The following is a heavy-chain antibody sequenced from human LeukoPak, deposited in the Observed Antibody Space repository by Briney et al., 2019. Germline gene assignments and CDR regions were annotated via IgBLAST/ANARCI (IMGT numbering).Heavy chain of an antibody. D-gene: IGHD3-22*01. Sequence: GGSLRLSCAASGLTFSSYAMSWVRQAPGKGLEWVSAISGSGGSTYYADSVKGRFTISRDNSKNTLYLQMNSLRAEDTAVYYCAKDSGITMIVVVISPSHYFDYWGQGTLVTVSS. CDR1: GLTFSSYA. J-gene: IGHJ4*02. CDR2: ISGSGGST. CDR3: AKDSGITMIVVVISPSHYFDY. V-gene: IGHV3-23*01.